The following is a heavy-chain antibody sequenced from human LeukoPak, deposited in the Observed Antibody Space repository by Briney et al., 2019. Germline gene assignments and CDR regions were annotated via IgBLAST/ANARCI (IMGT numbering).Heavy chain of an antibody. CDR1: GGSISSGDYY. D-gene: IGHD2-2*02. CDR2: IYYSGST. Sequence: SQTLSLTCTVSGGSISSGDYYWSWIRQPPGRGLECIGYIYYSGSTYYTPSLKSRVTISVDASKNQFCLKQSSVTAADAAVYYCARVSLDCSSTSCYTLFDYWGQGTLVTVSS. V-gene: IGHV4-30-4*08. CDR3: ARVSLDCSSTSCYTLFDY. J-gene: IGHJ4*02.